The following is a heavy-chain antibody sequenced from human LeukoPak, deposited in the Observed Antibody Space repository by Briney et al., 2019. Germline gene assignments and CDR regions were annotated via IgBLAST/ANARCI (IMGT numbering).Heavy chain of an antibody. CDR2: ISGSGGST. CDR3: AKGYLEVDY. V-gene: IGHV3-23*01. D-gene: IGHD1-1*01. CDR1: GFTFSSYA. Sequence: AGSLRLSCAASGFTFSSYAMSWVRQAPGKGLEWVSAISGSGGSTYYAASVKGRFTISRDNSKNSLYLQMNSLRAEDTAVYYCAKGYLEVDYWGQGTLVTVSS. J-gene: IGHJ4*02.